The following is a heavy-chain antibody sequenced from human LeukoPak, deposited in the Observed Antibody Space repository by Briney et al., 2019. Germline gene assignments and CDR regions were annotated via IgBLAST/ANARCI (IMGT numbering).Heavy chain of an antibody. J-gene: IGHJ4*02. D-gene: IGHD5-12*01. CDR1: GFTFRRYS. V-gene: IGHV3-48*01. CDR3: AKRLEVVATTIDY. Sequence: GGSLRLSCAASGFTFRRYSMNWIRQAPGKGLEWISYINEGSNNIFYADSVKGRFTISRDNSKNTLYLQMNSLRGEDTAVYYCAKRLEVVATTIDYWGQGTLVTVSS. CDR2: INEGSNNI.